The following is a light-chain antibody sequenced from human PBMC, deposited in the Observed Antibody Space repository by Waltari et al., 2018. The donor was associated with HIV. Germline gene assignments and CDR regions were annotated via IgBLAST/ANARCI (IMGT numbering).Light chain of an antibody. Sequence: SYELTQPPSVSVSPGQTARITCSGDALPKQYAYWYQQKPGQAPVVMIYKDSERPSGIPERFSGSSSGTTVTLTISGVQAEDEADYYWQSADSSGTHYVCGTGTKVTVL. V-gene: IGLV3-25*03. CDR1: ALPKQY. CDR3: QSADSSGTHYV. J-gene: IGLJ1*01. CDR2: KDS.